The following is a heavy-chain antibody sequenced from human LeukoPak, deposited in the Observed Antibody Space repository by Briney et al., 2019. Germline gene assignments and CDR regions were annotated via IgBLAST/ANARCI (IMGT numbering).Heavy chain of an antibody. J-gene: IGHJ6*02. D-gene: IGHD3-10*01. CDR2: MNPNSGNT. CDR1: GYTFTSYD. Sequence: ASVKVSCKASGYTFTSYDINWVRQATGQGLEWMGWMNPNSGNTGYAQKFQGRVTMTRNTSISTAYMELSSLRSEDTAVYYCAGLWFGELSSSRFRRYGMDVWGQGTTVTVSS. CDR3: AGLWFGELSSSRFRRYGMDV. V-gene: IGHV1-8*01.